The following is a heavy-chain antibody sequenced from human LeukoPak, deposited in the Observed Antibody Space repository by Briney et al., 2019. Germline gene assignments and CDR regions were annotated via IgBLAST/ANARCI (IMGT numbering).Heavy chain of an antibody. CDR2: IYYSGST. CDR1: GGSISSYY. V-gene: IGHV4-59*01. Sequence: PSETLSLTCTVSGGSISSYYWSWIRQPPGKGLEWIGYIYYSGSTNCNPSLKSRVTISVDTSKNQFSLKLSSVTAADTAVYYCARDLDYYYGMDVWGQGTTVTVSS. J-gene: IGHJ6*02. CDR3: ARDLDYYYGMDV.